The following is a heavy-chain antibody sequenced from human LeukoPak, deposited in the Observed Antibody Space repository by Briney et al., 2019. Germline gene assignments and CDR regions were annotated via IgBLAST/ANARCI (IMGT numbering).Heavy chain of an antibody. V-gene: IGHV1-2*02. CDR3: ARGKLRELRGFDY. J-gene: IGHJ4*02. Sequence: ASMKVSCKASGYTFTGCYMHWVRQAPGQGLEWRGWINPNSGGTAYAQSFRGRVTLTRDMSISTAYMELSSLRSDDTAVYYCARGKLRELRGFDYWGQGTLVTVSS. D-gene: IGHD1-7*01. CDR1: GYTFTGCY. CDR2: INPNSGGT.